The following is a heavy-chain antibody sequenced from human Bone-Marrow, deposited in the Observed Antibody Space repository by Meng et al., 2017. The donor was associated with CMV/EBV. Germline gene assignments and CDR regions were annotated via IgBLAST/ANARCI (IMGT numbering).Heavy chain of an antibody. Sequence: GGSLRLSCTASGFTFDDYTMFWVRQAPAKGLEWVSAISWNSVIRDYADSVKGRFTISRDNAKKTLYLQMNSLATADTALYYCVKAQKGALVTGMGVWGQGTTVTVSS. CDR1: GFTFDDYT. CDR2: ISWNSVIR. CDR3: VKAQKGALVTGMGV. J-gene: IGHJ6*02. D-gene: IGHD2-21*02. V-gene: IGHV3-9*01.